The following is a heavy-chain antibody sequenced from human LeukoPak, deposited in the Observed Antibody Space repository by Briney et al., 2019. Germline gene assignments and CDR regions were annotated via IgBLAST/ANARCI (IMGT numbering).Heavy chain of an antibody. V-gene: IGHV3-23*01. D-gene: IGHD3-10*01. J-gene: IGHJ4*02. CDR3: AKDDNYYGSGSYLDY. CDR2: ISGSGGST. CDR1: GFTFSSYA. Sequence: GGSLRLSCAASGFTFSSYAMSWVRRAPGKGLEWVSVISGSGGSTYYADSAKGRFTISRDNSKNTLYLQMNSLRAEDTAVYYCAKDDNYYGSGSYLDYWGQGTLVTVSS.